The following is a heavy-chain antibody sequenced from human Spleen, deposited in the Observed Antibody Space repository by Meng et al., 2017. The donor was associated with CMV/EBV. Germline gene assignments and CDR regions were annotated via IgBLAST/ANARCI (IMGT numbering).Heavy chain of an antibody. Sequence: GGSLRLSCTASGFTFGDYAMSWVRQAPGKGLEWVGFIRSKAYGGTKEYAASVKGRFTISRDDSKSIAYLQMNSLKTEDTAVYYCTRVVAARFCYDYWGQGTLVTVSS. V-gene: IGHV3-49*04. D-gene: IGHD6-6*01. CDR2: IRSKAYGGTK. J-gene: IGHJ4*02. CDR3: TRVVAARFCYDY. CDR1: GFTFGDYA.